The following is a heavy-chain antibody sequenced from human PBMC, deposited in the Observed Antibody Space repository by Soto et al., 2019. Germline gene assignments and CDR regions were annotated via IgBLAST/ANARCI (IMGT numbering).Heavy chain of an antibody. CDR2: IFSNDEK. J-gene: IGHJ5*02. Sequence: QVTLKESGPVLVKPTETLTLTCTVSGFSLSNARMGVSWIRQPPGKALEWLAHIFSNDEKSYSTSLKSRLTISKDTSKSQVVLTMTNMDPVDTAIYCCARSFYDFCNPYDTFDPWGQGTLVNV. CDR1: GFSLSNARMG. CDR3: ARSFYDFCNPYDTFDP. D-gene: IGHD3-3*01. V-gene: IGHV2-26*01.